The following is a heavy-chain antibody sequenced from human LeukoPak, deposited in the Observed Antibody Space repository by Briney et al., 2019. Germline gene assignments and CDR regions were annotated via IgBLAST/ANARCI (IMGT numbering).Heavy chain of an antibody. CDR2: ISGSGGCT. CDR1: GFTFSSYA. J-gene: IGHJ5*02. V-gene: IGHV3-23*01. CDR3: AKDRGLAVAGLNWFDP. Sequence: GGSLRLSCAASGFTFSSYAMSWVRQAPGKGLECVSAISGSGGCTYYADSVKRRFTISRDNSKNTLYLQMNSLRAEDTAVYYCAKDRGLAVAGLNWFDPWGQGTLVTVSS. D-gene: IGHD6-19*01.